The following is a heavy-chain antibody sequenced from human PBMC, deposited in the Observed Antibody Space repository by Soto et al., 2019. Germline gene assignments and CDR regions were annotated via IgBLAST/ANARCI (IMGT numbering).Heavy chain of an antibody. J-gene: IGHJ4*02. D-gene: IGHD1-26*01. CDR1: GFTFSGSA. Sequence: EVQLVESGGTLVQPGGSLKLSCAASGFTFSGSAIHWVRQASGKGLEWVGRIRNKANNYATAYAASVNGRFTISRDDSKNTAFLQMSSLKIEDTAMYYCARPGGYSGTYGADYWGQGTLVTVSS. CDR3: ARPGGYSGTYGADY. V-gene: IGHV3-73*02. CDR2: IRNKANNYAT.